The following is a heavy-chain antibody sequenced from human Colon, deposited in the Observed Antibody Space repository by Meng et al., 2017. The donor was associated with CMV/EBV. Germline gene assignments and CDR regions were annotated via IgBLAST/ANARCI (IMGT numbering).Heavy chain of an antibody. CDR1: GYPFTIHY. J-gene: IGHJ4*02. Sequence: KTSGYPFTIHYIHWVRQATGRGLEWMGWMNPNSGDTNYAQKFQDRVEMTRDTTVNTAYLDLTSLRSADTAVYYCATLSIYDSTISDFWGQGTLVTVSS. CDR3: ATLSIYDSTISDF. CDR2: MNPNSGDT. D-gene: IGHD5/OR15-5a*01. V-gene: IGHV1-2*02.